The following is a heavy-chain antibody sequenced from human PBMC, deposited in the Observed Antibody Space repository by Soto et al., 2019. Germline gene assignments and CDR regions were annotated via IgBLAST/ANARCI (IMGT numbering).Heavy chain of an antibody. D-gene: IGHD6-13*01. Sequence: QVQLVQSGAEVKNPGASVKVSCKASGYTFTDYLIHWVRQAPGQRLEWMGWINAGNGDTKYSQKFQARVTITRDTSANTAYMEMSSLRSEDTAVYYCARGAAAGWGMDVWGQGTTVTVSS. CDR2: INAGNGDT. V-gene: IGHV1-3*01. CDR1: GYTFTDYL. J-gene: IGHJ6*02. CDR3: ARGAAAGWGMDV.